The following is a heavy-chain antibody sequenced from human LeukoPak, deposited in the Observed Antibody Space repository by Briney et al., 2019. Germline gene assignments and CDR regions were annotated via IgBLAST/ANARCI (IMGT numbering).Heavy chain of an antibody. CDR3: AKGFPQEQFSVSYYYYYYGMDV. Sequence: KSSETLSLTCTVSGGSISSYYWSWIRQPPGKGLEWIGYIYYSGSTNYNPSLKSRVTISVDTSKNQFSLKLSSMTAADTAVYYCAKGFPQEQFSVSYYYYYYGMDVWGQGTTVTVSS. D-gene: IGHD6-19*01. V-gene: IGHV4-59*01. J-gene: IGHJ6*02. CDR1: GGSISSYY. CDR2: IYYSGST.